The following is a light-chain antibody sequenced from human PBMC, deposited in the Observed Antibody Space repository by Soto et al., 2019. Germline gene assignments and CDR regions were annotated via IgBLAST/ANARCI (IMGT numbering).Light chain of an antibody. CDR1: QTISNNY. V-gene: IGKV3D-20*02. Sequence: EIVLTQSPGTLTLSPGESAALSCRASQTISNNYLVWYRQKPGQAPRLLIYAVSSRAAGIPDRFSGSGSGTAFALTIARLETEDSAVYYCQQHSNPPWTLGQGTRVEI. CDR3: QQHSNPPWT. CDR2: AVS. J-gene: IGKJ1*01.